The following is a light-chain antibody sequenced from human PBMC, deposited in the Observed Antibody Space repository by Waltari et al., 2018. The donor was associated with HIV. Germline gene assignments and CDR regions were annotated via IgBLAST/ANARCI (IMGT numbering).Light chain of an antibody. CDR3: QQYGGSPPMN. Sequence: EIVLTQSPDTLSLSPGERPTLSCRASQTVTSNYLAWYQQKLGQAPRLLIYGASTRATGIPDRFSGSGSGTDFTLTISRLEPEDFVVYYCQQYGGSPPMNFGQGTRLEIK. CDR1: QTVTSNY. V-gene: IGKV3-20*01. J-gene: IGKJ5*01. CDR2: GAS.